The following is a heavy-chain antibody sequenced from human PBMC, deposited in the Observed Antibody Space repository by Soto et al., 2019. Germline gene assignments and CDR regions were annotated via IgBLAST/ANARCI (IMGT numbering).Heavy chain of an antibody. J-gene: IGHJ4*02. V-gene: IGHV4-59*11. CDR1: GSSLSGHY. Sequence: PSETLSLTCTVSGSSLSGHYWSWMRQPPGKGLECIGYIYYGGSTNYNPSLKSRVTMSVDTSKNQFSLKLTSVNAADTAVYYCTRGGDAYKNGHWGQGTLVTVSS. D-gene: IGHD2-21*01. CDR3: TRGGDAYKNGH. CDR2: IYYGGST.